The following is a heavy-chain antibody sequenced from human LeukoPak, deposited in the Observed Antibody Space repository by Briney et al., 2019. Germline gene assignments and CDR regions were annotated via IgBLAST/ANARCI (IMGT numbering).Heavy chain of an antibody. Sequence: GGSLRLSCAASGFTFSSYAMSWVRQAPGKGLEWVSAISGSGGSTYYADSVKGRFTISRDNSKNTLYLQMNSLRAEDTAVYYCAKDKALMVRGVITVFDYWGQGTLVTVSS. D-gene: IGHD3-10*01. CDR1: GFTFSSYA. J-gene: IGHJ4*02. CDR3: AKDKALMVRGVITVFDY. V-gene: IGHV3-23*01. CDR2: ISGSGGST.